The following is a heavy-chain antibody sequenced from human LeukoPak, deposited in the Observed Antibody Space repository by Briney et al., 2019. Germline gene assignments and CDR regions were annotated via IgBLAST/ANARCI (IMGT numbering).Heavy chain of an antibody. Sequence: ASVKVSCKASGYTFTSYDINWVRQATGQGLEWMGWMNPNSGNTGYAQKFQGRVTMTRNTSISTAYMELSSLRSEDTAVYYSARAKVLRFLEWLIGAYYFDYWGQGTLVTVSS. CDR1: GYTFTSYD. D-gene: IGHD3-3*01. V-gene: IGHV1-8*01. J-gene: IGHJ4*02. CDR3: ARAKVLRFLEWLIGAYYFDY. CDR2: MNPNSGNT.